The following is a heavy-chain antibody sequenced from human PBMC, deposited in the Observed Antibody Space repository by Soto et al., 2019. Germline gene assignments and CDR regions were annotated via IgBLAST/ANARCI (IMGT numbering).Heavy chain of an antibody. V-gene: IGHV3-23*01. Sequence: PGGSLRLSSAASGFTFSSYAMSWVRQAPGKGLEWVSAISGSGGSTYYADSVKGRFTISRDNSKNTLYLQMNSLRAEDTAVYYCANKPYYDFWSGSAEEYYFDYWGQGTLVTVSS. J-gene: IGHJ4*02. CDR2: ISGSGGST. CDR3: ANKPYYDFWSGSAEEYYFDY. CDR1: GFTFSSYA. D-gene: IGHD3-3*01.